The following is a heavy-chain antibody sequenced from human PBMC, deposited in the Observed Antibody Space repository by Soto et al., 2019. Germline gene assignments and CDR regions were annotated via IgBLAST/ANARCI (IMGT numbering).Heavy chain of an antibody. CDR1: GYTFTSYD. V-gene: IGHV1-8*01. D-gene: IGHD2-2*01. Sequence: QVQLVQSGAEVKKPGASVKVSCKASGYTFTSYDINWVRQATGQGLEWMGWMNPNSGNTGYAQKFQGRVTMTRNTSISTAYMELSSLRSEATAVYYCARGRGFCSSTSCYLKGFDPWGQGTLVTVSS. CDR2: MNPNSGNT. CDR3: ARGRGFCSSTSCYLKGFDP. J-gene: IGHJ5*02.